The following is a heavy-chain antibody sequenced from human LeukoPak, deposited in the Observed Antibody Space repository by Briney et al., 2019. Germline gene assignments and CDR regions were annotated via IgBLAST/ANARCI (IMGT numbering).Heavy chain of an antibody. Sequence: ASVKISCKASGYTFTSYAIHWVRQAPGQRLEWMGWINPNSGGTNYAQRFQGWVTMTRDTSISTAYMELSRLRSDDTAVYYCAREDTAAGYDYWGQGTLVTVSS. V-gene: IGHV1-2*04. CDR1: GYTFTSYA. D-gene: IGHD6-13*01. J-gene: IGHJ4*02. CDR2: INPNSGGT. CDR3: AREDTAAGYDY.